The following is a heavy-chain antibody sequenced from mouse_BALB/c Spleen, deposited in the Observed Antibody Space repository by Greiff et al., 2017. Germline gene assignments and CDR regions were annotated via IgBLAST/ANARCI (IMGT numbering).Heavy chain of an antibody. CDR1: GYTFTSYT. CDR3: ARGDDGYAMDY. J-gene: IGHJ4*01. CDR2: INPSSGYT. D-gene: IGHD2-3*01. V-gene: IGHV1-4*01. Sequence: VQLQESAAELARPGASVKMSCKASGYTFTSYTMHWVKQRPGQGLEWIGYINPSSGYTNYNQKFKDKATLTADKSSSTAYMQLSSLTSEDSAVYYCARGDDGYAMDYWGQGTSVTVSS.